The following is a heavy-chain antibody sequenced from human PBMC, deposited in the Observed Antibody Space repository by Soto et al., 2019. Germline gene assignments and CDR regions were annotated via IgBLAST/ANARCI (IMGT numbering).Heavy chain of an antibody. CDR3: AKTSHFALGDLYYFDY. D-gene: IGHD3-16*01. CDR1: GFTFSSYG. CDR2: ISYDGSNK. Sequence: QVQLVESGGGVVQPGRSLRLSCAASGFTFSSYGMQWVRQAPGKGLEWVAVISYDGSNKYYADSVKGRFTISRDNSKNTLYLQMNSLRAEDTAVYYCAKTSHFALGDLYYFDYWGQGTLVTVSS. V-gene: IGHV3-30*18. J-gene: IGHJ4*02.